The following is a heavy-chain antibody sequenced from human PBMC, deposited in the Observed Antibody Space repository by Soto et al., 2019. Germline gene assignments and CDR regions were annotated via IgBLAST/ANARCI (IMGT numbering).Heavy chain of an antibody. D-gene: IGHD1-26*01. Sequence: QVQLVESGGGVVQPGRSLRLSCAASGFTFNNYGMHWVRQAPGKGLEWVALIWHDGSNKGYADSVKGRFTISIDNSKNTLNIQVNSLRVEDTAVYYCTRAAIRGELLEYWGQGTQVTVSS. CDR2: IWHDGSNK. V-gene: IGHV3-33*01. CDR1: GFTFNNYG. CDR3: TRAAIRGELLEY. J-gene: IGHJ4*02.